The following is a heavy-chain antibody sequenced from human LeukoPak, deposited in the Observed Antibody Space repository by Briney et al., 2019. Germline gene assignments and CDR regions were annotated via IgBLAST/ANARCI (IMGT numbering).Heavy chain of an antibody. CDR3: FTGGGFYYDS. CDR1: GITFSSSV. Sequence: GTSLRLSCAASGITFSSSVMHWVRQAPDKGLEWVAVITHDGSYKYYADSVKGRFTISRDNSKNTLFLQMNSLRAEDTAVYYCFTGGGFYYDSWGQGTLVTVSS. J-gene: IGHJ5*01. D-gene: IGHD3-22*01. V-gene: IGHV3-30*01. CDR2: ITHDGSYK.